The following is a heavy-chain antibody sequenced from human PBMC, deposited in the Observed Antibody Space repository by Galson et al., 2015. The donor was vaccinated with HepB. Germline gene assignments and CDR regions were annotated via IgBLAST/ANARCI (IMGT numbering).Heavy chain of an antibody. CDR3: ARVTSIYDFSSRAYPYYYYGTDV. V-gene: IGHV7-4-1*02. D-gene: IGHD3-16*01. Sequence: SVKVSCKASGYTFTSYVINWVRQAPGQGLEWMGGINTNTGTPTYAQGFTGRFVFSFDTSVSTAYLQISSLKTEDTAVSYCARVTSIYDFSSRAYPYYYYGTDVWGQGTTVAGFS. CDR1: GYTFTSYV. CDR2: INTNTGTP. J-gene: IGHJ6*02.